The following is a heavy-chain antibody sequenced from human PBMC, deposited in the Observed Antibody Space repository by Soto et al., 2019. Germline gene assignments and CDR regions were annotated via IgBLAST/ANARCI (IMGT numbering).Heavy chain of an antibody. D-gene: IGHD6-6*01. CDR2: ISSNGGST. J-gene: IGHJ3*02. V-gene: IGHV3-64*01. CDR1: GFTFSSYA. Sequence: EVQLVESGGGLVQPGGPLRLSCAASGFTFSSYAMHWVRQAPGKGLEYVSAISSNGGSTYYANSVKGRFTISRDNSKNTLYLQMGSLRAEDMAVYYCARESARPGRGAFDIWGQGTMVTVSS. CDR3: ARESARPGRGAFDI.